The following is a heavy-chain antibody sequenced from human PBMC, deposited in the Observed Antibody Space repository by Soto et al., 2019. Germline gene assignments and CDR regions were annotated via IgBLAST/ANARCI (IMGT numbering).Heavy chain of an antibody. CDR3: ASEKTSYGMDV. CDR1: GYTFTSYD. Sequence: QVQLVQSGAEVKKPGASVKVSCKASGYTFTSYDINWVRQATGQGLEWMGWMNPNSGNTDDAQKFQGRVTMTRHTSISTAYMELSSLRSGDPAGYYCASEKTSYGMDVWGQGTTVTVSS. CDR2: MNPNSGNT. J-gene: IGHJ6*02. V-gene: IGHV1-8*01.